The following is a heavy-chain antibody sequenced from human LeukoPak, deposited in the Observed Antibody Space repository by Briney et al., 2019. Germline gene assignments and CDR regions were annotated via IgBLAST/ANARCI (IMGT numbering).Heavy chain of an antibody. CDR3: ARDLGIAVAGTTYFDY. J-gene: IGHJ4*02. CDR2: INPSGGST. Sequence: EASVKVSCKASGYTFTSYYMHWVRHAPGQGLEWMGIINPSGGSTSYAQKFQGRVTMTRDMSTSTVYMELSSLRSEDTAVYYCARDLGIAVAGTTYFDYWGQGTLVTVSS. V-gene: IGHV1-46*01. CDR1: GYTFTSYY. D-gene: IGHD6-19*01.